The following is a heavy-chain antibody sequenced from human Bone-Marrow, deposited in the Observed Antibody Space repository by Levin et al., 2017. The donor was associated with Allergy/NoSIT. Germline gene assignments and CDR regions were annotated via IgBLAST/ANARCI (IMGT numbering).Heavy chain of an antibody. CDR3: ATGVI. CDR2: IHSDGTNT. Sequence: GGSLRLSCAASGFTSDFTFSDSWMHWVRQAPGKGLVWVSHIHSDGTNTPYADSVKGRFTISRDNAKNTLYLQMSSLRAEDTAIYYCATGVIRGQGTLVTVSS. D-gene: IGHD3-22*01. CDR1: GFTSDFTFSDSW. V-gene: IGHV3-74*01. J-gene: IGHJ4*02.